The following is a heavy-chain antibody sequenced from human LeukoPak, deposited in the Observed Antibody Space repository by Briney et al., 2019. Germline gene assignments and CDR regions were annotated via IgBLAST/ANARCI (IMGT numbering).Heavy chain of an antibody. D-gene: IGHD6-13*01. J-gene: IGHJ5*02. CDR2: ISGSGGST. CDR1: GFTFSSYA. CDR3: AKDPQYSSSWGRWFDP. Sequence: GGSLRLSCAASGFTFSSYAMSWVRQAPGKGLEWVSAISGSGGSTYYADSVKGRFTISRDNSKNTLYLQMNSLRAEDTAVYYCAKDPQYSSSWGRWFDPWGQGTLVTVSS. V-gene: IGHV3-23*01.